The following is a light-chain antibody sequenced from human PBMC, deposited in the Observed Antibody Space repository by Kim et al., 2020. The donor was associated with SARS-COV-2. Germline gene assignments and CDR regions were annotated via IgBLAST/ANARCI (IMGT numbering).Light chain of an antibody. CDR1: SSDIGRYNY. V-gene: IGLV2-14*01. CDR2: DVS. CDR3: SSYTSSDSWV. Sequence: QSVLTQPASVSGSPGQSITISCTGTSSDIGRYNYVSWFQQHPGKAPKVMIYDVSKRPSGVSSLFSGSKSGNTASLTISGLQAEDEAEYYCSSYTSSDSWVFGGGTQLTVL. J-gene: IGLJ3*02.